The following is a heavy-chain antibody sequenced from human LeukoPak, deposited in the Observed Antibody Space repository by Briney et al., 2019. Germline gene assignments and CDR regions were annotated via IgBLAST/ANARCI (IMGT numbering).Heavy chain of an antibody. J-gene: IGHJ4*02. V-gene: IGHV4-30-4*01. CDR3: ARAAGLYYGSGSYLGY. CDR1: GGSISSGDYY. D-gene: IGHD3-10*01. CDR2: IYYSGST. Sequence: SQTLSLTCTVSGGSISSGDYYWSWIRQPPGKGLEWIGYIYYSGSTYYNPSLKSRVTISVDTSKNQFSLKLSSVTAAGTAVYYCARAAGLYYGSGSYLGYWGQGTLVTVSS.